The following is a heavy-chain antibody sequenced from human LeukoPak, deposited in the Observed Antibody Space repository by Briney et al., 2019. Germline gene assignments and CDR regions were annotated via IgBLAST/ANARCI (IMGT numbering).Heavy chain of an antibody. CDR2: INAYNGNT. V-gene: IGHV1-18*04. J-gene: IGHJ6*02. CDR3: ARDFWSGYYYYYYYGMDV. Sequence: ASVKVSCKASGYTFTSYRIRWVRQAPGQGLEWMGWINAYNGNTNYAQKLQGRVTMTTDTSTSTAYMELRSLRSDDTAVYYCARDFWSGYYYYYYYGMDVWGQGTTVTVSS. D-gene: IGHD3-3*01. CDR1: GYTFTSYR.